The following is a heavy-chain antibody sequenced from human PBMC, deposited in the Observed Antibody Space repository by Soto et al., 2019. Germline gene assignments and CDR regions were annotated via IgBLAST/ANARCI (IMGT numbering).Heavy chain of an antibody. Sequence: QVQLQQWGAGLLKPSETLSLTCAVYGGSFSGYYWSWIRQPPGKGLEWIGEINHSGSTNYNPSLKSRVPISVDTSKNQFSLKLSSVTAADTAVYYCATLGGTSPDYWGQGTLVTVSS. CDR1: GGSFSGYY. V-gene: IGHV4-34*01. J-gene: IGHJ4*02. CDR2: INHSGST. D-gene: IGHD1-26*01. CDR3: ATLGGTSPDY.